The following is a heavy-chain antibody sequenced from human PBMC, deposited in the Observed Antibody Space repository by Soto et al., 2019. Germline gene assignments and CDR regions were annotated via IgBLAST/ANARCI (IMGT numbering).Heavy chain of an antibody. J-gene: IGHJ4*02. CDR1: GYTFTSYA. CDR3: ARLLCGGDCYSDY. Sequence: QVQLVQSGAEVKKPGASVKVSGKASGYTFTSYAMHWVRQAPGQRLEWMGWINAGNGNTKYSQKFQGRVTITRDTSASTAYMELSSLRSEDTAVYYCARLLCGGDCYSDYWGQGTLVTVSS. D-gene: IGHD2-21*02. CDR2: INAGNGNT. V-gene: IGHV1-3*01.